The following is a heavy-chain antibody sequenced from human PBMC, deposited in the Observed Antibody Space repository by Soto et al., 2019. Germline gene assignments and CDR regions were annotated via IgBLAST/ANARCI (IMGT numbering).Heavy chain of an antibody. V-gene: IGHV5-51*01. D-gene: IGHD2-8*02. CDR2: IYPGDSDA. J-gene: IGHJ5*02. Sequence: GESLKISCTGFGYTFTTFWIGWVRQMPGEGLEWIGIIYPGDSDARYSRSFQGQVTMSVDKSITTADLQWSSLKASDSAMYYCARGYCTASICDPWFDPWGQGTLVTVSS. CDR1: GYTFTTFW. CDR3: ARGYCTASICDPWFDP.